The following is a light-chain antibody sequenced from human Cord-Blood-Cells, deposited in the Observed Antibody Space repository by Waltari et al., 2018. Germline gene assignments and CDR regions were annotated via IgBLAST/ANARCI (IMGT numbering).Light chain of an antibody. CDR2: EGS. J-gene: IGLJ2*01. CDR1: SSDVGSYNL. CDR3: CSYAGSSTFGVV. Sequence: QSALTQPASVSGSPGQSITISCTGPSSDVGSYNLVSWYQQHPGKAPKLMIYEGSKRPSGVSNRFSGSKSGNTASLTISGLQAEDEADYYCCSYAGSSTFGVVFGGGTKLTVL. V-gene: IGLV2-23*03.